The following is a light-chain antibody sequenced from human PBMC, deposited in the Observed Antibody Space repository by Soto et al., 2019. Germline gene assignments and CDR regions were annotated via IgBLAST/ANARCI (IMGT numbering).Light chain of an antibody. CDR1: SSDVGSYDL. CDR2: EAT. J-gene: IGLJ1*01. Sequence: QSVLTQPASVSGSPGQPITISCTGTSSDVGSYDLVSWYQQHPGKAPKLMIYEATKRPSGLSNRFSGSKSGNTASLTISGLQAEDEADYYCCSYAGSTTYVFGTGTKLTVL. V-gene: IGLV2-23*01. CDR3: CSYAGSTTYV.